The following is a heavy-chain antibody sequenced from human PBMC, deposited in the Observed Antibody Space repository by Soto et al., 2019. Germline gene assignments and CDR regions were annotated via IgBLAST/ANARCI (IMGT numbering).Heavy chain of an antibody. CDR1: GGSFSGYY. J-gene: IGHJ3*02. CDR3: ARSLYCSGGSCYRGADAFDI. Sequence: LSLTCAVYGGSFSGYYWSWIRQPPGKGLEWIGEINHSGSTNYNPSLKSRVTISVDTSKNQFSLKLSSVTAADTAVYYCARSLYCSGGSCYRGADAFDIWGQGTMVTVSS. CDR2: INHSGST. V-gene: IGHV4-34*01. D-gene: IGHD2-15*01.